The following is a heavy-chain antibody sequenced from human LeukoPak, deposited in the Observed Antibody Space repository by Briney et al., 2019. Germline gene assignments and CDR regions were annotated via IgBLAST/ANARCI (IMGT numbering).Heavy chain of an antibody. D-gene: IGHD3-3*01. CDR2: IYYSGST. Sequence: SSETLSLTCTVSGGSIISSSYYWGWIRQPPGKGLEWIGSIYYSGSTYYNPSLKSRVTISVDTSKNQFSLKLSSVTAADTAVYYCASLTTYYDFWSGYPAPPERYYFDYWGQGTPVTVSS. CDR1: GGSIISSSYY. J-gene: IGHJ4*02. V-gene: IGHV4-39*01. CDR3: ASLTTYYDFWSGYPAPPERYYFDY.